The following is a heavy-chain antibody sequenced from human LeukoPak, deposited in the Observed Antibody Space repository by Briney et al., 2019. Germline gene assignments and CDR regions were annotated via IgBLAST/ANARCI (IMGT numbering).Heavy chain of an antibody. CDR3: AKDGVPSRWFGRNYFDY. CDR1: VFIFSDYS. V-gene: IGHV3-48*01. J-gene: IGHJ4*02. D-gene: IGHD3-10*01. CDR2: ISLNRTP. Sequence: GGALILSCSAPVFIFSDYSMTWVRRAPGKGLGRISYISLNRTPYYADSVKGRFIISRDNAKKSLYLQMNTLRAEDTALYYCAKDGVPSRWFGRNYFDYWGQGTLVTVSS.